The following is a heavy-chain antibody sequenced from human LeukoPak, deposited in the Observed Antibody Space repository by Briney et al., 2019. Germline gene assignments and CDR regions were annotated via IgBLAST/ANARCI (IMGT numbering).Heavy chain of an antibody. V-gene: IGHV4-39*01. CDR1: GGSISSTSDY. CDR2: IYYSGST. CDR3: ARPRIAATFDGFDI. Sequence: PSETLSLTCTVSGGSISSTSDYWGWIRQPPGKGLEWIGTIYYSGSTYYKPSLKSRVTISVDTSKNQVSLKLSSVTAADTAVYYCARPRIAATFDGFDIWGQGTMVTVSS. J-gene: IGHJ3*02. D-gene: IGHD6-13*01.